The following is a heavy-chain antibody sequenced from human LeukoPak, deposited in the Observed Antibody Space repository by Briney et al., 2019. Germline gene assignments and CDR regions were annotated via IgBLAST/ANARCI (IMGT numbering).Heavy chain of an antibody. CDR1: GGSISSYY. CDR2: IYYSGST. Sequence: SETLSLTCTVSGGSISSYYWSWIRQPPGKGLEWIGYIYYSGSTNYNPSLKSRVTISVDTSKNQFSLKLSPVTAADTAVYYCARAHGYSYGYGTPFDPWGQGTLVTVSS. CDR3: ARAHGYSYGYGTPFDP. D-gene: IGHD5-18*01. V-gene: IGHV4-59*01. J-gene: IGHJ5*02.